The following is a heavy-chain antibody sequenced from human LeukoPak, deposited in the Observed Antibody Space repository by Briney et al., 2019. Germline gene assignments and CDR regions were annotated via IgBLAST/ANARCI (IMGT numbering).Heavy chain of an antibody. V-gene: IGHV1-69*05. CDR2: IIPIFGTA. CDR3: ARGVAARPYFTDLDY. J-gene: IGHJ4*02. Sequence: SVKVSCKASGGAFSSYAISWVRQAPGQGLEWMGGIIPIFGTANYAQKFQGRVTITTDESTSTAYMELSSLRSEDTAVYYCARGVAARPYFTDLDYWGQGTLVTVSS. D-gene: IGHD6-6*01. CDR1: GGAFSSYA.